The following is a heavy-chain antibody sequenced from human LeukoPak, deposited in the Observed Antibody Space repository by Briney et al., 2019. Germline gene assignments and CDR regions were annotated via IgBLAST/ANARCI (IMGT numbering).Heavy chain of an antibody. CDR2: MNPNSGNT. Sequence: ASVKVSCKASGGTFSSYAINWVRQATGQGLEWMGWMNPNSGNTGYAQKFQGRVTITRNTSISTAYMELSSLRSEDTAVYYCARGFWRVMGRWELLRGLSFDYWGQGTLVTVSS. J-gene: IGHJ4*02. D-gene: IGHD1-26*01. CDR1: GGTFSSYA. CDR3: ARGFWRVMGRWELLRGLSFDY. V-gene: IGHV1-8*03.